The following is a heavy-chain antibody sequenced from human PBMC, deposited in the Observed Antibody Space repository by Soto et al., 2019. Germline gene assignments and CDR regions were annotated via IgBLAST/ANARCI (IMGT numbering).Heavy chain of an antibody. J-gene: IGHJ6*02. D-gene: IGHD2-2*01. CDR1: SASISSSSYT. CDR3: ARLHGYCISSSCHGHYAMDV. V-gene: IGHV4-39*01. CDR2: IYYSGTT. Sequence: QLQLQESGPGLVKPSETLSLTCTVSSASISSSSYTWGWIRQPPGKGLEGIGSIYYSGTTYYNPSLNSRGTVSVDTSKNQFSLKVTSVTAADTAVYYCARLHGYCISSSCHGHYAMDVWGQGTTVTVSS.